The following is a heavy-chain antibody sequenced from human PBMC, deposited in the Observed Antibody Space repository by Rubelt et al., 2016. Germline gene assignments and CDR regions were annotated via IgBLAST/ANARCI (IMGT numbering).Heavy chain of an antibody. CDR2: ISGSDGNT. CDR3: AKGWNGDD. V-gene: IGHV3-23*04. CDR1: GFTFRTYA. Sequence: VQVVESGGGVFQPGGSLRPSCAASGFTFRTYAMTWVRQAPGKGLEWAPVISGSDGNTYSPNSGKGRCTISRANSKNTLYLQMNSLRAEDTAIYYCAKGWNGDDWGQGTLVTVSS. D-gene: IGHD1-1*01. J-gene: IGHJ4*02.